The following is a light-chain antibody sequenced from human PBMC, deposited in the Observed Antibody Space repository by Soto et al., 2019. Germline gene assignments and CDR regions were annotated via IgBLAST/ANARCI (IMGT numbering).Light chain of an antibody. J-gene: IGKJ4*01. CDR1: QSISSSY. CDR3: QQYGSSPVT. CDR2: GAS. Sequence: EIVLTQSPGTLSLSPGERATLSCRASQSISSSYLAWYQQIPGQAPRLLIYGASVRATGIPDRFSGRGSGTDFTLTISRLEPEDFAVYFCQQYGSSPVTFGGGTKVELK. V-gene: IGKV3-20*01.